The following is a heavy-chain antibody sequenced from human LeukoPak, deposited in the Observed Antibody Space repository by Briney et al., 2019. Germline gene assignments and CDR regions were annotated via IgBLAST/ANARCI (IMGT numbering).Heavy chain of an antibody. CDR3: ARQAGYFGEGNFFDY. Sequence: SETLSLTCTVSGGSFTSRTDSWAWIRQPPGKGLEWIGSLYYGGSTYYNPSLKSRVTISIYTSKNQFSLRMSSVTAADTAVYYCARQAGYFGEGNFFDYWGQGSLVTVSS. CDR2: LYYGGST. CDR1: GGSFTSRTDS. J-gene: IGHJ4*02. V-gene: IGHV4-39*01. D-gene: IGHD3-10*01.